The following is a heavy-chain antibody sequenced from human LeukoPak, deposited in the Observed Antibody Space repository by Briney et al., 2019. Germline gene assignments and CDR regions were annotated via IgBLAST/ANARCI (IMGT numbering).Heavy chain of an antibody. Sequence: GASVKVSCKASGYTFTSYGISWVRQAPGQGLEWMGWINAYNGNTNYAQKLQGRVTMTTDTSTSTAYMELRSLRSEDTAVYYCAREGGDGYDPGMDVWGQGTTVTVSS. CDR2: INAYNGNT. V-gene: IGHV1-18*01. D-gene: IGHD5-24*01. CDR3: AREGGDGYDPGMDV. J-gene: IGHJ6*02. CDR1: GYTFTSYG.